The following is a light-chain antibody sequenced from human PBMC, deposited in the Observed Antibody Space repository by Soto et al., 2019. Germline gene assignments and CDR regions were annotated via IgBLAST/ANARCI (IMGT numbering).Light chain of an antibody. J-gene: IGKJ3*01. V-gene: IGKV3-15*01. CDR1: QSVRSY. CDR2: AAS. Sequence: EIVMTQSPTALSVSPGEGATLSCRASQSVRSYIAWYQQKPGQAPRLLIYAASTRVTAIPARFNGSGSETEFTLTISSLQSEDFAVYYGQQYNKWPFTFGPGTKVDIK. CDR3: QQYNKWPFT.